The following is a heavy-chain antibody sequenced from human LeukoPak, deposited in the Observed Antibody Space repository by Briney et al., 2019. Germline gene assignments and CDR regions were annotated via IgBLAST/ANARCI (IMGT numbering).Heavy chain of an antibody. D-gene: IGHD6-19*01. CDR2: INHSGST. CDR3: ARGQAVFDY. CDR1: GGSFSGYY. V-gene: IGHV4-34*01. J-gene: IGHJ4*02. Sequence: SETLSLPCAVYGGSFSGYYWSWIRQPPGKGLEWIGEINHSGSTNYNPSLKSRVTISVDTSKNQFSLKLSSVTAADTAVYYCARGQAVFDYWGQGTLVTVSS.